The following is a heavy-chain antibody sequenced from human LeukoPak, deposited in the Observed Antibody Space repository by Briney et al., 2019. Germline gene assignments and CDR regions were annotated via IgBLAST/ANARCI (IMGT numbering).Heavy chain of an antibody. CDR2: IYYSGST. CDR1: GGSISRYY. Sequence: PSETLSLTCTVSGGSISRYYWSWIRQPPGKGLEWIGCIYYSGSTNYNPSLESRVTMSVDTSRNQFSLKVTSVTAADTAVYYCARGVSQQLDAFDIWGQGTMVTVSS. CDR3: ARGVSQQLDAFDI. D-gene: IGHD6-13*01. J-gene: IGHJ3*02. V-gene: IGHV4-59*01.